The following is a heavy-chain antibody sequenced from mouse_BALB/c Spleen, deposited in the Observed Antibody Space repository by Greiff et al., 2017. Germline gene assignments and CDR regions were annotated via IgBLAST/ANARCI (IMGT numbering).Heavy chain of an antibody. CDR1: GYAFSSYW. J-gene: IGHJ3*01. V-gene: IGHV1-80*01. CDR2: IYPGDGDT. CDR3: ARCYGNSAWFAY. D-gene: IGHD2-1*01. Sequence: QVQLQQSRAELVRPGSSVKISCKASGYAFSSYWMNWVKQRPGQGLEWIGQIYPGDGDTNYNGKFKGKATLTADKSSSTAYMQLSSLTSEDSAVYFCARCYGNSAWFAYWGQGTLVTVSA.